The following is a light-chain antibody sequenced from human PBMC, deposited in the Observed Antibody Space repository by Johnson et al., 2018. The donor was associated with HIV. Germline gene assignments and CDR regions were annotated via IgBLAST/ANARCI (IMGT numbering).Light chain of an antibody. Sequence: QSVLTQPPSVSAAPGQKVTISCSGSSSNIGNNYVSWYQQLPGTAPKLLIYDNNKRPSGIPDRFSGSKSGTSATLCITGLQTGDEADYYCGTWDSSLTAVFGTGTKVTVL. V-gene: IGLV1-51*01. CDR1: SSNIGNNY. J-gene: IGLJ1*01. CDR2: DNN. CDR3: GTWDSSLTAV.